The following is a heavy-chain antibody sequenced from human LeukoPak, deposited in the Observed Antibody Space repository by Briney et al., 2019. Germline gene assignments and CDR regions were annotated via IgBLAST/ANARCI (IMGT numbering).Heavy chain of an antibody. CDR3: ATRYSTSSIHPVRFDY. D-gene: IGHD6-6*01. V-gene: IGHV4-31*03. Sequence: SQTLSLTCTVSGGSISSGGHYWSWIRQHPGKGLEWIGYIYYSGSTYYNPSLKSRLTISVDTSKNQFSLKLSSVTAADTAVYYCATRYSTSSIHPVRFDYWGQGTLVTVSS. CDR1: GGSISSGGHY. CDR2: IYYSGST. J-gene: IGHJ4*02.